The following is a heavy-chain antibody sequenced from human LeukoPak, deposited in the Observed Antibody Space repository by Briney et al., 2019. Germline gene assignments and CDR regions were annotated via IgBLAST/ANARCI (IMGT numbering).Heavy chain of an antibody. CDR1: GLTFSTSG. D-gene: IGHD1-14*01. J-gene: IGHJ4*02. CDR3: ATETNGRHYDY. V-gene: IGHV3-21*06. CDR2: IGPTGSDR. Sequence: GGSLRLSCTASGLTFSTSGFNWVRQPPGKGLEWVASIGPTGSDRYHADSIKGRFTISRDHANNFLYLQMNSLRAEDTAVYYCATETNGRHYDYWGQGTLLTVCS.